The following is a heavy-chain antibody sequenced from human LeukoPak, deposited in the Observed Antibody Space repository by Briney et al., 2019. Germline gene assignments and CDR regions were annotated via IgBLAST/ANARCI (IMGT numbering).Heavy chain of an antibody. CDR2: IYYSGST. CDR1: GGSISSSSYY. J-gene: IGHJ4*02. CDR3: AGQGTQYCSSTSCFEY. V-gene: IGHV4-39*01. Sequence: PSETLSLTCTVSGGSISSSSYYWGWIRQPPEKGLEWIGSIYYSGSTYYNPSLKSRVTISVDTSKNQFSLKLSSVTAADTAVYYCAGQGTQYCSSTSCFEYWGQGTLVTVSS. D-gene: IGHD2-2*01.